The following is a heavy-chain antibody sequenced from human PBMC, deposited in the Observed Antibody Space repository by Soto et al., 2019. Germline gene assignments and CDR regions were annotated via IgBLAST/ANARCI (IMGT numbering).Heavy chain of an antibody. CDR3: ARVSGSYYSGMDV. V-gene: IGHV4-4*02. Sequence: QVQLQESGPGLVKPSGTLSLTCAVSGGSISSSNWWSWVRQPPGKGLEWIGEIYHSGSTNYNPSLKSRVTTSVDKSKNQFSLNLSSVTAADTAVYYCARVSGSYYSGMDVWGQGTTVTVSS. D-gene: IGHD1-26*01. CDR1: GGSISSSNW. J-gene: IGHJ6*02. CDR2: IYHSGST.